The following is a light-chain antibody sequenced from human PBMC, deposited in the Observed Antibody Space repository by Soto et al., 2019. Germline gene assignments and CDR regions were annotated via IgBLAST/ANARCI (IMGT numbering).Light chain of an antibody. CDR3: QQYGSSPWT. J-gene: IGKJ1*01. CDR1: QSVSSTY. CDR2: GAS. Sequence: ASQSVSSTYLAWYQQKPGQAPRLLIYGASSRATGIPDRFSGSGSGTDFTLTISRLEPEDFAVYYCQQYGSSPWTFGQGTKVDIK. V-gene: IGKV3-20*01.